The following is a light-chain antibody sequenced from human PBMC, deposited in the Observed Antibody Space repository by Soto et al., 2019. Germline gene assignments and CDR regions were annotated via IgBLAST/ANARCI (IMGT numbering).Light chain of an antibody. CDR2: DAS. CDR1: ESVSNY. V-gene: IGKV3-11*01. J-gene: IGKJ5*01. CDR3: QQRSNWPIT. Sequence: EXVLTQSPATLSLSPGERATLSCRASESVSNYLAWYQQKRGQAPRVLIYDASNRAPGIPARFSGSGSGTDFTLTISSLEPEDFAVYYCQQRSNWPITFGQGTRLEIK.